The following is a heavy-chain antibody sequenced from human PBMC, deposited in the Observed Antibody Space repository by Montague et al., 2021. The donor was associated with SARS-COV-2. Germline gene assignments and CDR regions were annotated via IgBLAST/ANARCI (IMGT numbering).Heavy chain of an antibody. CDR2: VHYTGTT. J-gene: IGHJ3*02. Sequence: SETLSLTCTVSGGAITVSRYDWHWIGQHPGKGLEWIGSVHYTGTTSYNASLKSRLTISVDTSENQFSLKMTSVTASDTAVYYCARHRATAGSFDIWGQGTMVTVSS. V-gene: IGHV4-39*01. CDR3: ARHRATAGSFDI. CDR1: GGAITVSRYD.